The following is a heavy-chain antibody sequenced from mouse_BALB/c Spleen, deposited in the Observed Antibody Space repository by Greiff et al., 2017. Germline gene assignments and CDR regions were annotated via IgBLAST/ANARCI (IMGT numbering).Heavy chain of an antibody. J-gene: IGHJ3*01. V-gene: IGHV1S137*01. CDR1: GYTFTDYA. D-gene: IGHD4-1*01. CDR2: ISTYYGDA. Sequence: VQLVESGAELVRPGVSVKISCKGSGYTFTDYAMHWVKQSHAKSLEWIGVISTYYGDASYNQKFKGKATMTVDKSSSTAYMELARLTSEDSAIYYCARDWEAWFAYWGQGTLVTVSA. CDR3: ARDWEAWFAY.